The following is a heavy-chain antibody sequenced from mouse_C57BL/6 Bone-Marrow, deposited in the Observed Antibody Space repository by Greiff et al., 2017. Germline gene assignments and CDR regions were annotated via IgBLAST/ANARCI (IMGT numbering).Heavy chain of an antibody. CDR1: LYSFTDYT. CDR2: SKPNYGTT. CDR3: ARCDGYYDYFDY. Sequence: EVQLQQSARALVQPGASVKISCKASLYSFTDYTLNWVKQGNGRSLEWSGVSKPNYGTTSYNQKCKGKATLTVAQSSSTAYMQLNSLTSEDSAVYYCARCDGYYDYFDYWGQGTTLTVS. V-gene: IGHV1-39*01. J-gene: IGHJ2*01. D-gene: IGHD2-3*01.